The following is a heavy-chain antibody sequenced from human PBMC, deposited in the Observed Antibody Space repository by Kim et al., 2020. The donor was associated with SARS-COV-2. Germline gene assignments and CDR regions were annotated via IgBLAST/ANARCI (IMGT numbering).Heavy chain of an antibody. D-gene: IGHD6-19*01. V-gene: IGHV1-18*01. CDR3: ARDRARWLVREYYYGRDV. Sequence: ASVNVSCKASGYTFTSYGIIGVRQAPGQGLEWMGWISAYNGNTNYAQKLQCRVTMTTDTSTSTAYMELRSLRSDDTAVYYCARDRARWLVREYYYGRDVWGQGTTVTVS. CDR2: ISAYNGNT. CDR1: GYTFTSYG. J-gene: IGHJ6*02.